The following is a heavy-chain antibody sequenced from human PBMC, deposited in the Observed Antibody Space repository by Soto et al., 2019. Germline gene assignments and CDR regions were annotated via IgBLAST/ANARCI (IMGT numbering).Heavy chain of an antibody. CDR1: GGTFSSYA. V-gene: IGHV1-69*12. D-gene: IGHD5-12*01. CDR3: VRVVAIPGYPDN. Sequence: QVQLVQSGAAVRQPASSVKVSCKTSGGTFSSYAISWVRQAPGQGLEWMGGIVPIVDTSTYAQKFQGRVTITADESTSTFYMELSSLRSDDTAVYYCVRVVAIPGYPDNWGQGTLVTVSS. J-gene: IGHJ4*02. CDR2: IVPIVDTS.